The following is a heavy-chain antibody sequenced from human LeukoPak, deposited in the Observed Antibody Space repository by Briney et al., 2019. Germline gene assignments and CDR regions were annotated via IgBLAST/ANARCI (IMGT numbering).Heavy chain of an antibody. CDR3: ARLAISYMDV. J-gene: IGHJ6*03. Sequence: SETLSLSRTVSGVALSSSSYYWGWIRPPPGKGLEWIGSIYYSGSTSYNPSLKSRLTISVATSKNQCSLKLSSVTAADTAVYYCARLAISYMDVWGKGTTVTVPS. D-gene: IGHD5-24*01. CDR1: GVALSSSSYY. CDR2: IYYSGST. V-gene: IGHV4-39*01.